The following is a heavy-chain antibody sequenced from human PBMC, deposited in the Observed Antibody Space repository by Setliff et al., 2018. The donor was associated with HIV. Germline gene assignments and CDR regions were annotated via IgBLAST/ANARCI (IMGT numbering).Heavy chain of an antibody. J-gene: IGHJ3*01. CDR2: ISYTGTT. D-gene: IGHD3-10*01. CDR3: ARARITMIGGRLEPYAFDR. Sequence: NPSETLSLTCTVSGGSISNYYWSWIRQPPGKGLEWIGYISYTGTTKYNPSLKSRVTMSVDASKNQLSLKLRSVTAADTAVYYCARARITMIGGRLEPYAFDRWGQGTKVTVSS. V-gene: IGHV4-59*12. CDR1: GGSISNYY.